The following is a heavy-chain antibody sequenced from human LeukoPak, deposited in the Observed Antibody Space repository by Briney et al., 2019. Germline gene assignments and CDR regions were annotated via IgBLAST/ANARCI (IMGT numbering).Heavy chain of an antibody. V-gene: IGHV3-21*01. J-gene: IGHJ4*02. D-gene: IGHD6-13*01. CDR3: AREEYSSSFDY. CDR2: ISSSSSYI. Sequence: GGSLRLSCAASGFTFSSYWMHWVRQAPGKGLEWVSSISSSSSYIYYADSVKGLFTISRDNAKNSLYLQMNSLRAEDTAVYYCAREEYSSSFDYWGQGTLVTVSS. CDR1: GFTFSSYW.